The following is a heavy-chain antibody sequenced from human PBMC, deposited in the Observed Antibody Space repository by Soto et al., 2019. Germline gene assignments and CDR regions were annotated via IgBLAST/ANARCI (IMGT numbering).Heavy chain of an antibody. J-gene: IGHJ4*02. CDR2: IYSGGDT. V-gene: IGHV3-66*01. Sequence: GGSLRLSCAGSGFSVSGNYMSWGRQAPGKGLEWISIIYSGGDTFYADSVKGRFIISRDISRNTVYLQMNSLTVEDTAVYFCARDYGVRYFEFWGPATQVTVSS. D-gene: IGHD3-10*01. CDR3: ARDYGVRYFEF. CDR1: GFSVSGNY.